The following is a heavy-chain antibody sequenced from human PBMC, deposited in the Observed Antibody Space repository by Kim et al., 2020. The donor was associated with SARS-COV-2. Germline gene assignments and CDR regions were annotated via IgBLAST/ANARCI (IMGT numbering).Heavy chain of an antibody. D-gene: IGHD6-25*01. V-gene: IGHV3-23*01. CDR3: ARPHLPLDRSGWNLYFDS. CDR1: GFTFSNYA. J-gene: IGHJ4*02. CDR2: IGGIGDTT. Sequence: GGSLRLSCAASGFTFSNYAMNWVRQAPGKGLEWVSSIGGIGDTTYYADSVKGRFTISRDDSKNTLYLQMNSLRAEDTAIYYCARPHLPLDRSGWNLYFDSWGQGTLVTVSS.